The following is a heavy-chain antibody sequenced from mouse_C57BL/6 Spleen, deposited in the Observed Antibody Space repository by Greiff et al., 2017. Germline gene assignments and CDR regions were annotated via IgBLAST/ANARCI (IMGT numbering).Heavy chain of an antibody. CDR2: ISYDGSN. CDR1: GYSITSGYY. Sequence: EVKVEESGPGLVKPSQSLSLTRSVTGYSITSGYYWNWLRQFPGNKLEWMGYISYDGSNNYNPSLKNRISITRDTSKNQFFLKLNSVTTEDTATYYCARRREYDYDDGGDYAMDYWGQGTSVTVSS. CDR3: ARRREYDYDDGGDYAMDY. D-gene: IGHD2-4*01. V-gene: IGHV3-6*01. J-gene: IGHJ4*01.